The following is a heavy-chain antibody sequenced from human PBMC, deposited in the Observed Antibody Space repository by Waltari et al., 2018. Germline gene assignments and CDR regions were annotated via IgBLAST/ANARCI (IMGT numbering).Heavy chain of an antibody. Sequence: QLELQESGPGLVKPSETLSLTCIVSGASISISSRDYWGWIRQPPGKGLEWIGGIYSGGATHYNPALTSRVTLSVDTSKNQFSLRLRSVTAADTAVYYCARYIVGTMVDYWSLGTLVTVSS. CDR2: IYSGGAT. J-gene: IGHJ4*02. D-gene: IGHD2-21*01. CDR1: GASISISSRDY. V-gene: IGHV4-39*01. CDR3: ARYIVGTMVDY.